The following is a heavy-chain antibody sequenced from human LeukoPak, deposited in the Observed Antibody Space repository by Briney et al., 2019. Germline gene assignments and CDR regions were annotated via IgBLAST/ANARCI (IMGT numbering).Heavy chain of an antibody. J-gene: IGHJ4*02. CDR2: IYYSGST. CDR1: GGSISSYY. D-gene: IGHD3-22*01. V-gene: IGHV4-59*01. CDR3: AVSTVRDPDYDSSGYYYYYFDY. Sequence: PSETLSLTCTVSGGSISSYYWSWIRQPPGKGLEWIGYIYYSGSTNYNPSLKSRVTISVDTSKNQFSLKLSSVTAADTAVYYCAVSTVRDPDYDSSGYYYYYFDYWGQGTLVTVSS.